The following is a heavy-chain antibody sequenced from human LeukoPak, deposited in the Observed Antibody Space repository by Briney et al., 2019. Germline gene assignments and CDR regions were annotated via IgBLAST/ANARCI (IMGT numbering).Heavy chain of an antibody. V-gene: IGHV1-3*01. D-gene: IGHD2-15*01. J-gene: IGHJ5*02. Sequence: ASVKVSCKASGYTFTSYAMHWVRQAPGQRLEWMGWINAGNGNTKYSQKFQGGVTITRDTSASTAYMELSSLRSEDTAVYYCARDLGYCSVGSCPRWFAPWGKGTLVTVSS. CDR2: INAGNGNT. CDR1: GYTFTSYA. CDR3: ARDLGYCSVGSCPRWFAP.